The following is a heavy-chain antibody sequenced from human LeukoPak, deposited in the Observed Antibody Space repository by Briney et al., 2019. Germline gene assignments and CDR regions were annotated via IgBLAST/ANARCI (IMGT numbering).Heavy chain of an antibody. D-gene: IGHD4-17*01. CDR3: ARGVLSGDYGRYFDY. V-gene: IGHV1-2*02. J-gene: IGHJ4*02. CDR1: GYTFTTYR. Sequence: ASVKVSCKASGYTFTTYRIHWVRQAPGQGLEWMGWTNPTSGGTNYAQKFQGRVTMTRDTSISTAYMELSRLTSDDTAVCYCARGVLSGDYGRYFDYWGQGALVTVSS. CDR2: TNPTSGGT.